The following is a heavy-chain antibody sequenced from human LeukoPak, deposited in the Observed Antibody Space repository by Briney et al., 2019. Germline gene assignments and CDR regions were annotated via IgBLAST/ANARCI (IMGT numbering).Heavy chain of an antibody. V-gene: IGHV1-2*04. Sequence: ASVKVSCKASGYTFTGYYMHWVRQAPGQGLEWMGWINPNSGGTNYAQKFQGWVTMTRDTSISTAYMELSRLRSDDTAVYYCARGGGLTGPLDAFDIWGRGTMVTVSS. CDR3: ARGGGLTGPLDAFDI. CDR1: GYTFTGYY. D-gene: IGHD3-9*01. CDR2: INPNSGGT. J-gene: IGHJ3*02.